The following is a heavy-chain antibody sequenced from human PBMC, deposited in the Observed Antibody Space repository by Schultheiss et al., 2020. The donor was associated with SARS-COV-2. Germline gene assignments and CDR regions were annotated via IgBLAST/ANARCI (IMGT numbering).Heavy chain of an antibody. J-gene: IGHJ4*02. CDR2: IYYSGST. CDR3: ATKRGRGYYYSSGSYSPFDY. CDR1: GGSFSDYF. D-gene: IGHD3-10*01. Sequence: SQTLSLTCAVYGGSFSDYFWSWIRQPPGKGLEWIGYIYYSGSTNYNPSLKRRVTVSVDTSKNQFSLKLSSVTAADTAVYYCATKRGRGYYYSSGSYSPFDYWGQGALVTVSS. V-gene: IGHV4-34*01.